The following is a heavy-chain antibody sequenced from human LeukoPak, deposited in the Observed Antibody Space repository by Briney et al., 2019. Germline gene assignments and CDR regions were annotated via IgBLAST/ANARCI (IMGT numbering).Heavy chain of an antibody. CDR1: GFTMSNHA. CDR3: VEDTGDGSGSQFDS. J-gene: IGHJ4*02. V-gene: IGHV3-23*01. Sequence: GGTLRLSCAASGFTMSNHAMIWVRQAPGKGLERVSSISGSGAVQYYDDPAKGRFTIFRENAMDRLFLQMESLIPDGTAVYYLVEDTGDGSGSQFDSWGQGSLVSVSS. CDR2: ISGSGAVQ. D-gene: IGHD3-10*01.